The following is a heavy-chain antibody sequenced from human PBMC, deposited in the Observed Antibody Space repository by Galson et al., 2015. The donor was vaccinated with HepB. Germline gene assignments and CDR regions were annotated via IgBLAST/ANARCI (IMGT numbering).Heavy chain of an antibody. CDR1: GFTFSSYA. CDR3: ARDSSSWYFKVGY. V-gene: IGHV3-30-3*01. CDR2: ISYDGSNK. D-gene: IGHD6-13*01. J-gene: IGHJ4*02. Sequence: SLRLSCAASGFTFSSYAMHWVRQAPGKGLEWVAVISYDGSNKYYADSVKGRFTISRDNSKNTLYLQMNSLRAEDTAVYYCARDSSSWYFKVGYWGQGTLVTVSS.